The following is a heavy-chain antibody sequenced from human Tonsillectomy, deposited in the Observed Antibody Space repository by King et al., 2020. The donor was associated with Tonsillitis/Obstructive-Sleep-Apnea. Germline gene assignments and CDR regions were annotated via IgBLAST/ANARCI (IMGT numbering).Heavy chain of an antibody. V-gene: IGHV1-2*02. CDR3: ARGRSSDEMVVYNWFDP. CDR1: GYTFTDYY. Sequence: VQLVESGAEVKKPGASVKVSCKASGYTFTDYYIHWVRQAPGQGLEWMGWINPNSGGTSSAQKFLDRVTMTRDTSISTAYMELRRLKSDDTAVFYCARGRSSDEMVVYNWFDPWGQGTLVTVSS. J-gene: IGHJ5*01. CDR2: INPNSGGT. D-gene: IGHD3-22*01.